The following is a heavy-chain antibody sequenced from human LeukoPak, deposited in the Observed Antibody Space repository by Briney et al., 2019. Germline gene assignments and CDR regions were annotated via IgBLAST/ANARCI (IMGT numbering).Heavy chain of an antibody. Sequence: SQTLSLTCSISGDSVSSNSAAWNWIRQSPSRGLEWLVRTYYRSKLYNDYAVSVKSRITINPDTSKNQFSLQLNSVTPEDTAVYFCARDQTGDLQFDYWGQGTLVTVSS. CDR2: TYYRSKLYN. V-gene: IGHV6-1*01. J-gene: IGHJ4*02. D-gene: IGHD3-16*01. CDR1: GDSVSSNSAA. CDR3: ARDQTGDLQFDY.